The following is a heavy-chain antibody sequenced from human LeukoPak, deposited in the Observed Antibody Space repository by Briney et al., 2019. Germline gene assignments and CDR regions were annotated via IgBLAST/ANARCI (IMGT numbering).Heavy chain of an antibody. CDR1: GYTFTGYY. Sequence: GASVKVSCKASGYTFTGYYMHWVRQARGQGLEWMGRINPNSGGTNYAQKFQGRVTMTRDTSISTAYMELSRLRSDDTAVYYCAMIGGSSGYYGYWGQGTLVTVSS. D-gene: IGHD3-22*01. CDR2: INPNSGGT. CDR3: AMIGGSSGYYGY. V-gene: IGHV1-2*06. J-gene: IGHJ4*02.